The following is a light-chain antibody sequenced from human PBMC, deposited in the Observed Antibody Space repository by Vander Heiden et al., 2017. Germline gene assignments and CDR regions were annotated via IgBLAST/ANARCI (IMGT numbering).Light chain of an antibody. CDR2: DGT. CDR1: NIGTKS. CDR3: QVWDSCSPPGNWV. Sequence: SYVLTQPPSVSVAPGQTARITCGGNNIGTKSVHWYQAKPGPAPFLVVYDGTGPPSGIPEPFPCSNSGNTATLTLRRVEAGDEAHYYCQVWDSCSPPGNWVFGGGTKLTVL. J-gene: IGLJ3*02. V-gene: IGLV3-21*02.